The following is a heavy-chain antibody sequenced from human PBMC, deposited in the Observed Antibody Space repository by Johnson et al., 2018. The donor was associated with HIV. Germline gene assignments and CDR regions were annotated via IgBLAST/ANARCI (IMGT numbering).Heavy chain of an antibody. CDR3: ARVGYSNYGGGAFDI. CDR2: IYSGGST. J-gene: IGHJ3*02. D-gene: IGHD4-11*01. V-gene: IGHV3-66*01. CDR1: GFTVSSNY. Sequence: MLLVESGGGLVQPGGSLRLSCAASGFTVSSNYMNWVRQAPGKGLEWVSVIYSGGSTFYADSVKGRFTIYRDNSKNTLYLQMGSLRAEDMAVYYCARVGYSNYGGGAFDIWGQGTMVTVSS.